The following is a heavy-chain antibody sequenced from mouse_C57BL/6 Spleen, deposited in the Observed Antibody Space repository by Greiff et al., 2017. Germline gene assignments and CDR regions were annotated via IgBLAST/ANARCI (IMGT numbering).Heavy chain of an antibody. V-gene: IGHV1-82*01. CDR1: GYAFSSSW. Sequence: QVQLQQSGPELVKPGASVKISCKASGYAFSSSWMNWVKQRPGKGLEWIGRIYPGDGDTNYNGKFKGKATLTADKSSSTAYMQLSSLTSEDSAVYFCARSPIYYGNYGYFDYWGQGTTLTVSS. J-gene: IGHJ2*01. CDR3: ARSPIYYGNYGYFDY. D-gene: IGHD2-1*01. CDR2: IYPGDGDT.